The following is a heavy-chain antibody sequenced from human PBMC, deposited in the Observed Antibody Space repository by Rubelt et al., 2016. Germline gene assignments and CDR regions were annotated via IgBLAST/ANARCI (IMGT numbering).Heavy chain of an antibody. V-gene: IGHV4-39*07. D-gene: IGHD6-13*01. CDR2: IYYSGST. CDR3: AGDLRNSGSRPD. Sequence: QLQLQESGPGLVKPSETLSLTCTVSGDSISSSSYSWGWIRQPPGPGLEWLGSIYYSGSTSYNPSLKSRSTISVDTSKKQLSRKLSSVTAADTAGYYCAGDLRNSGSRPDWGQGALVTVSS. J-gene: IGHJ4*02. CDR1: GDSISSSSYS.